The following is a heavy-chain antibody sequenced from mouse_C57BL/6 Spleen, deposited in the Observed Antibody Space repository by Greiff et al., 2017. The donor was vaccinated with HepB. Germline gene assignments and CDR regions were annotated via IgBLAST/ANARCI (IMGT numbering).Heavy chain of an antibody. D-gene: IGHD2-1*01. V-gene: IGHV5-17*01. Sequence: DVMLVESGGGLVKPGGSLKLSCAASGFTFSDYGMHWVRQAPEKGLEWVAYISSGSSTIYYADTVKGRFTISRDNAKNTLFLQMTSLRSEDTAMYYCARRLWYRYAMDYWGQGTSVTVSS. CDR3: ARRLWYRYAMDY. CDR2: ISSGSSTI. J-gene: IGHJ4*01. CDR1: GFTFSDYG.